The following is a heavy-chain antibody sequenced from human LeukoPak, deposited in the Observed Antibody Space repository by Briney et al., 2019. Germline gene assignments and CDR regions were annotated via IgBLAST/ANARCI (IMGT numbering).Heavy chain of an antibody. CDR2: IYYSGST. CDR1: GGSISSYY. J-gene: IGHJ4*02. V-gene: IGHV4-59*01. Sequence: SETLSLTCIVSGGSISSYYWSWIRHPPGKGLEWIGYIYYSGSTSYNPSLKSRVAISVDTSKNQFSLKLSSVTAADTAVYYCARGLMMAVAGRGGFHYWGQGTLVTVSS. CDR3: ARGLMMAVAGRGGFHY. D-gene: IGHD6-13*01.